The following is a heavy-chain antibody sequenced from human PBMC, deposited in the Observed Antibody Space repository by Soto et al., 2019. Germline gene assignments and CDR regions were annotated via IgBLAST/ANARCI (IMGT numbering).Heavy chain of an antibody. CDR3: AGWIQLQQYYYYGMDV. D-gene: IGHD5-18*01. CDR1: GGSISSSNW. Sequence: QVQLQESGPGLVKPSGTLSLTCAVSGGSISSSNWWRWFRQPPGKGLEWIGEIYHSGSTNYNPSLTSRVTISVDKSKNQFSLKLSSVTAADTAVYYCAGWIQLQQYYYYGMDVWGQGTTVTVSS. CDR2: IYHSGST. V-gene: IGHV4-4*02. J-gene: IGHJ6*02.